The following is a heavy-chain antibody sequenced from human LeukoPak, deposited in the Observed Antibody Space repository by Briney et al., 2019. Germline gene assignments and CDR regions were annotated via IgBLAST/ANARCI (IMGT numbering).Heavy chain of an antibody. CDR2: ISYDESKK. Sequence: VGSLRLSCAASGFTFISYGIHWVRQAPGNGQEWVTVISYDESKKYYADSVKGRFTISRDNSKNTVYLKMNSLRAEDTAVYYCANGEMIVVPWGQGTLVTVSS. V-gene: IGHV3-30-3*01. CDR1: GFTFISYG. D-gene: IGHD3-22*01. J-gene: IGHJ5*02. CDR3: ANGEMIVVP.